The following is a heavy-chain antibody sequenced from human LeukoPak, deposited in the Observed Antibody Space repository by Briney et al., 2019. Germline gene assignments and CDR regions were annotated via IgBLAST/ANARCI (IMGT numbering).Heavy chain of an antibody. CDR2: IKQDGSER. J-gene: IGHJ4*02. D-gene: IGHD6-19*01. CDR1: GFTFTSYW. V-gene: IGHV3-7*01. CDR3: AGSGWQVYFDY. Sequence: GGSLRLSCAASGFTFTSYWMTWVRQAPGKGLEWVANIKQDGSERYYVDSVKGRFTISRDNAKNSLYLQMNSLRAEDMGVYYCAGSGWQVYFDYWGQGTLVTVSS.